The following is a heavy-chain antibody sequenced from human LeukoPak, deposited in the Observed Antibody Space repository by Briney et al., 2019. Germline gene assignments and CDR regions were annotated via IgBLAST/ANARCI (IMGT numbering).Heavy chain of an antibody. V-gene: IGHV4-59*08. J-gene: IGHJ4*02. Sequence: SETLSLTCTVSGGSISSYYWSWIRQPPGKGLEWIGYIYYSGSTNYNPSLKSRVTISVDTSKNQFSLKLSSVTAADTAVYYCASHGIAAAANFDYWGQGTLVTVSS. D-gene: IGHD6-13*01. CDR3: ASHGIAAAANFDY. CDR2: IYYSGST. CDR1: GGSISSYY.